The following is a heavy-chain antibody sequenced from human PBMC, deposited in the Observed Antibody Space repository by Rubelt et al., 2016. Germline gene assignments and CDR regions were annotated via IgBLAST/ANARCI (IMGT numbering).Heavy chain of an antibody. Sequence: QITLKASGPTLVRPTQTLTLTCTFSGFSLSTSGVGVGWIRQPPGKALEWLALIYWDDDKRYSPSLKSRLTITKDISKNQVVHTMTNLDPEDTATYYCARHLTRLCTQKMDYWGQGTLVSVSS. CDR3: ARHLTRLCTQKMDY. CDR1: GFSLSTSGVG. CDR2: IYWDDDK. D-gene: IGHD3-16*01. J-gene: IGHJ4*02. V-gene: IGHV2-5*02.